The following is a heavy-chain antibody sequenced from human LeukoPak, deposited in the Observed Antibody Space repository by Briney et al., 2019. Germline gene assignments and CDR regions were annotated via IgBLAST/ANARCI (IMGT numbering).Heavy chain of an antibody. CDR1: GGSISRYY. D-gene: IGHD6-13*01. J-gene: IGHJ5*02. V-gene: IGHV4-59*01. CDR2: IYYSGST. CDR3: ARRGSSWSQRFDP. Sequence: SETLSLTCTVSGGSISRYYWSWLRQPTGKGLEWIGYIYYSGSTNYNPSLKSRVTISVDTSKNQFSLKLSSVTAADTAVYYCARRGSSWSQRFDPWGQGTLVTVSS.